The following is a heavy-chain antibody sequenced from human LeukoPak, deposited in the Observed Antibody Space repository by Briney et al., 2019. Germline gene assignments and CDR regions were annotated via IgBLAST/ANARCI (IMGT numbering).Heavy chain of an antibody. CDR2: ISGSGGST. CDR1: GFSFSSYA. Sequence: GGSLRLSRAASGFSFSSYAMTWVRQAPGKGLEWVSAISGSGGSTYYADSVKGRFTISRDNSKNTLFLQMNSLRAEDTAVYYCGKSDIILVYQPGSWSDPWGQGTLVTVSS. D-gene: IGHD2-8*01. V-gene: IGHV3-23*01. J-gene: IGHJ5*02. CDR3: GKSDIILVYQPGSWSDP.